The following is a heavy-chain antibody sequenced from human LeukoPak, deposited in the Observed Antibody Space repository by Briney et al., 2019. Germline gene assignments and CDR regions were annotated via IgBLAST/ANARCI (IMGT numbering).Heavy chain of an antibody. D-gene: IGHD3-22*01. CDR1: GYSISSGYY. CDR3: PLYYYDSSGYFRFDY. J-gene: IGHJ4*02. CDR2: IYHSGST. Sequence: SETLSLTCTVSGYSISSGYYWGWIRQPPGKGLEWIGSIYHSGSTYYNPSLKSRVTISVDTSKNQFSLKLSSVTAADTAVYYCPLYYYDSSGYFRFDYWGQGTLVTVSS. V-gene: IGHV4-38-2*02.